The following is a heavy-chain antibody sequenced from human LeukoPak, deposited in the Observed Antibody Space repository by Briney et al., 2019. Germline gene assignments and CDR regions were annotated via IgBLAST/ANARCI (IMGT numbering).Heavy chain of an antibody. D-gene: IGHD2-2*02. J-gene: IGHJ4*02. CDR1: GGSINSYY. V-gene: IGHV4-4*07. CDR2: IYNSGST. Sequence: PSETLSLTCTVSGGSINSYYWSWIRQPAGKGLDWIGRIYNSGSTNYNPSLKSRITMSVDTSKNQFSLKLSSVTAADTAVYYCARGVRYCSSTNCYTSFDYWGQGTLVTVSS. CDR3: ARGVRYCSSTNCYTSFDY.